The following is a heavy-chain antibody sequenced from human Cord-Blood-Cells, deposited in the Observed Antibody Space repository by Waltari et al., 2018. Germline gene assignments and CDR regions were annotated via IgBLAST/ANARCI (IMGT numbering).Heavy chain of an antibody. D-gene: IGHD3-22*01. V-gene: IGHV4-30-2*01. Sequence: QLQLQESGSGLVKPSQTLSLTCAVSGGSISSGGYSWSWIRQPPGKGLEWIGYIYHRGSTDYNPSLKSRVTISVDRSKNQCSLKLSSVTAADTAVYYCARAYDSSTRFDYWGQGTLVTVSS. CDR1: GGSISSGGYS. J-gene: IGHJ4*02. CDR3: ARAYDSSTRFDY. CDR2: IYHRGST.